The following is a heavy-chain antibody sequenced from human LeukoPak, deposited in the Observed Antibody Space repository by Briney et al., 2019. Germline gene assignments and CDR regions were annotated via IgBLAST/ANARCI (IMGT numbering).Heavy chain of an antibody. CDR1: GYDFSTYG. CDR2: INTDTGNP. CDR3: ARTYYYGSGSYKIDP. Sequence: GASVTVSCRTSGYDFSTYGITWVRQAPGQGLEWMGWINTDTGNPTYAQGFTGRFVFSLDTSVSTAYLQISSLKAGDTAVYFCARTYYYGSGSYKIDPWGQGTLVTVSS. D-gene: IGHD3-10*01. J-gene: IGHJ5*02. V-gene: IGHV7-4-1*02.